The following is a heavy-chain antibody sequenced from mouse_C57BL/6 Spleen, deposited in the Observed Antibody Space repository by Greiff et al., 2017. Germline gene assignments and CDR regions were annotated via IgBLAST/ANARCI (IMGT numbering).Heavy chain of an antibody. CDR1: GYAFTNYL. CDR2: INPGSGGT. CDR3: AREDYSLYFDY. Sequence: VKLQESGAELVRPGTSVKVSCKASGYAFTNYLIEWVKQRPGQGLEWIGVINPGSGGTNYNEKFKGKATLTADKSSSTAYMQLSSLTSEDSAVYFCAREDYSLYFDYWGQGTTLTFSS. V-gene: IGHV1-54*01. J-gene: IGHJ2*01. D-gene: IGHD2-13*01.